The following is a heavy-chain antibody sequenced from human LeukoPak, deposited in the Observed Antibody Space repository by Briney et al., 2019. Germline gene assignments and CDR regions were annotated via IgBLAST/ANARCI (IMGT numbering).Heavy chain of an antibody. Sequence: GGSLRLSCAVSGFTFNSYRMGWVRQAPGKGLERVAYIKQDGSDINYVDSVKGRFTISRDNAKNSLYLQMNSLRAEDTAVYYCARYSTGWYFDYWGQGTVVTVSS. CDR1: GFTFNSYR. D-gene: IGHD6-19*01. V-gene: IGHV3-7*01. CDR3: ARYSTGWYFDY. J-gene: IGHJ4*02. CDR2: IKQDGSDI.